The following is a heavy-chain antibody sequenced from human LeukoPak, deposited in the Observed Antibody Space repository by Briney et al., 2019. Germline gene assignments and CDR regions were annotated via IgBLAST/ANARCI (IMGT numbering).Heavy chain of an antibody. V-gene: IGHV4-34*01. Sequence: SETLSLTCAVYGGSFSGYYWSWIRQPPGKGLEWIGEINHSGSTNYNPSLKSRVTISVDTSKNQFSLKLSSVTAADTAVYYCARSRKWLRLGAFDIWGQGTMVTVSS. CDR1: GGSFSGYY. CDR2: INHSGST. D-gene: IGHD5-12*01. CDR3: ARSRKWLRLGAFDI. J-gene: IGHJ3*02.